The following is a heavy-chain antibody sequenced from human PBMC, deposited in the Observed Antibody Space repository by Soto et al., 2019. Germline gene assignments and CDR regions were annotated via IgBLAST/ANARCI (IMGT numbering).Heavy chain of an antibody. J-gene: IGHJ5*02. CDR1: GFAFDNYP. CDR2: IRGSGGRT. D-gene: IGHD2-21*02. V-gene: IGHV3-23*01. Sequence: GGSLRLSCAASGFAFDNYPMNWVRQAPGKGLEWVSAIRGSGGRTFYADSVQGRLTISRDNSKNTLYLHMSSLRAEDTAVYYWARPTPGGGDCYPPLTSWGPETRVTFSS. CDR3: ARPTPGGGDCYPPLTS.